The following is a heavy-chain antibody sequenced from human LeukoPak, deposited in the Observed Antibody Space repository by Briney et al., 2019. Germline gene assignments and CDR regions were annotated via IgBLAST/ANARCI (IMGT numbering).Heavy chain of an antibody. CDR2: ISSSSSYI. D-gene: IGHD6-19*01. CDR3: ARVSAVAGTVGYYFDY. CDR1: GFTFSSYS. V-gene: IGHV3-21*01. Sequence: GGSLRLSCAASGFTFSSYSMNWVRQAPGKGLEWVSSISSSSSYIYYADSVKGRFTISRDNAKNSLYLQMNSLRAEDTAVYYCARVSAVAGTVGYYFDYWGQGTLVTVSS. J-gene: IGHJ4*02.